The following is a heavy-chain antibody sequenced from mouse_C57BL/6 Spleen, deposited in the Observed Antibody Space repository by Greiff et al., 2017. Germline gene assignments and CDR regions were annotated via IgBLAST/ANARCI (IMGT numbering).Heavy chain of an antibody. J-gene: IGHJ2*01. CDR2: IDPETGGT. CDR1: GYTFTDYE. V-gene: IGHV1-15*01. Sequence: VQLQQSGAELVRPGASVTLSCKASGYTFTDYEMHWVKQTPVHGLEWIGAIDPETGGTAYNQKFKGKAILTADKSSSTAYMELRSLTSEDSAVYYCTRGGGKGYFDYWGQGTTLTVSS. CDR3: TRGGGKGYFDY. D-gene: IGHD1-1*02.